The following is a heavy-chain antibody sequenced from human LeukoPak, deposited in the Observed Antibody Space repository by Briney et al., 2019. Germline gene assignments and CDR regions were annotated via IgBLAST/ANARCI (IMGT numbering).Heavy chain of an antibody. CDR3: ARSDDYGDYLADY. V-gene: IGHV3-21*01. CDR1: GFTFSSYA. D-gene: IGHD4-17*01. CDR2: ITSSSGYI. Sequence: KPGGSLRLSCAASGFTFSSYAMNWVRQAPGKGLEWVSSITSSSGYIYYADSMKGRFTTSRDNAKNSLYLQMNSLRAEDTAVYYCARSDDYGDYLADYWGQGTLVTVSS. J-gene: IGHJ4*02.